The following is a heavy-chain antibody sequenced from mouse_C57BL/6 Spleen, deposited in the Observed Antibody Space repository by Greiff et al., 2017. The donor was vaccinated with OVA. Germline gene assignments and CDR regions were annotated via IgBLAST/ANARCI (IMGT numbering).Heavy chain of an antibody. D-gene: IGHD2-4*01. V-gene: IGHV6-3*01. J-gene: IGHJ3*01. Sequence: LQQSGGGLVQPGGSMKLSCVASGFTFSNYWMNWVRQSPEKGLEWVAQIRLKSDNYATHYAGSVKGRFTISRDDSKSSVYLQLNNLRAEDTGIYYGTGGIYDYDWFAYWGQGTLVTVSA. CDR1: GFTFSNYW. CDR2: IRLKSDNYAT. CDR3: TGGIYDYDWFAY.